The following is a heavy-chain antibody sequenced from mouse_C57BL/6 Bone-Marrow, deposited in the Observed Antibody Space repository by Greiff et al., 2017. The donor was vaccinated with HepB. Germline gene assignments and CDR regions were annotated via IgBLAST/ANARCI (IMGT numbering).Heavy chain of an antibody. CDR3: ARSTVVATDYAMDY. CDR1: GYTFTSYG. J-gene: IGHJ4*01. V-gene: IGHV1-80*01. D-gene: IGHD1-1*01. CDR2: IYPGDGDT. Sequence: VQLQQSGAELARPGASVKLSCKASGYTFTSYGISWVKQRPGKGLEWIGQIYPGDGDTNYNGKFKGKATLTADKSSSTAYMQLSSLTSEDSAVYFCARSTVVATDYAMDYWGQGTSVTVSS.